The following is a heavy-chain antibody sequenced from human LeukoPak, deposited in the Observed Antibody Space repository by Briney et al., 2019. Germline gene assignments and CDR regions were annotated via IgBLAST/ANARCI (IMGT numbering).Heavy chain of an antibody. CDR1: GFTFSSYW. J-gene: IGHJ6*02. CDR2: IKQDGSEK. Sequence: GGSLRLSCAASGFTFSSYWMAWVRQAPGKGLEWVANIKQDGSEKSYVDSVKGRFTISRDNAKNSLYLQMNSLRAEDTAVYYCARDRWPRLGDYYYYYGLDVWGQGTTVTVSS. D-gene: IGHD5-12*01. V-gene: IGHV3-7*05. CDR3: ARDRWPRLGDYYYYYGLDV.